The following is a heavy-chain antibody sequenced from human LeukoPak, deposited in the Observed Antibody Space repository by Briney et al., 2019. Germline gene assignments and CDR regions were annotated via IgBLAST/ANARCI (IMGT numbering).Heavy chain of an antibody. Sequence: GGSLRLSCAAPGFTFSSYWMHWVRQVPGKGLVWVSRINSDASSTNYADSVKGRFTISRDNAKNALYLQMNSLRVEDTVLYYCVKDRGGYDRSGFYYYYGMDVWGQGTTVTV. J-gene: IGHJ6*02. CDR3: VKDRGGYDRSGFYYYYGMDV. V-gene: IGHV3-74*01. CDR2: INSDASST. CDR1: GFTFSSYW. D-gene: IGHD3-22*01.